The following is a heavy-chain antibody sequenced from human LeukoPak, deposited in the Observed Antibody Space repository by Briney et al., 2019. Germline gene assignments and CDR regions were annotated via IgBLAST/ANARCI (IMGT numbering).Heavy chain of an antibody. CDR1: GGTFSSYA. J-gene: IGHJ5*02. CDR3: ARDRGYSYGPLNWFDP. Sequence: ASVKVSCKASGGTFSSYAISWVRQAPGQGLEGMGGIIPIFGAANYAQKFQGRVTITTDESTSTAYMELSSLRSEDTAVYYCARDRGYSYGPLNWFDPWGQGALVTVSS. D-gene: IGHD5-18*01. V-gene: IGHV1-69*05. CDR2: IIPIFGAA.